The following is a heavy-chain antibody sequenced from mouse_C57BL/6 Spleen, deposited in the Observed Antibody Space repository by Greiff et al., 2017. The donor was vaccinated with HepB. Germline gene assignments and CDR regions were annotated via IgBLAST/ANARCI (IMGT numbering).Heavy chain of an antibody. Sequence: EVKLMESGGGLVKPGGSLKLSCAASGFTFSSYAMSWVRQTPEKRLEWVATISDGGSYTYYPDNVKGRFTISRDNAKNNLYLQMSHLKSEDTAMYYCARDGTGTDWYFDVWGTGTTVTVSS. D-gene: IGHD4-1*01. CDR1: GFTFSSYA. V-gene: IGHV5-4*01. CDR3: ARDGTGTDWYFDV. CDR2: ISDGGSYT. J-gene: IGHJ1*03.